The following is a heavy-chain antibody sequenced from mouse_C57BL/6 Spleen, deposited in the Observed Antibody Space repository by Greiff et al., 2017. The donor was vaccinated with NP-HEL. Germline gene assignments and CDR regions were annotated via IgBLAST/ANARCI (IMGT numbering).Heavy chain of an antibody. J-gene: IGHJ2*01. D-gene: IGHD1-1*01. CDR3: TRGDGSSHFDY. CDR2: IDPETGGT. Sequence: VQLQQSGAELLRPGASVTLSCKASGYTFTDYEMHWVKQTPVHGLEWIGAIDPETGGTAYNQKFKGKAILTADKSSSTAYMELRSLTSEDSAVYYCTRGDGSSHFDYWGQGTTLTVSS. CDR1: GYTFTDYE. V-gene: IGHV1-15*01.